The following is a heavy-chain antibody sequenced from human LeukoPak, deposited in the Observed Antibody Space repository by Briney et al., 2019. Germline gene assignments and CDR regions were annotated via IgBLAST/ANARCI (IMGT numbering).Heavy chain of an antibody. J-gene: IGHJ5*02. D-gene: IGHD2-2*01. CDR2: IIPIFGTA. CDR1: GGTFSSYA. Sequence: ASXXVSCKASGGTFSSYAISWVRQAPGQGLEWMGRIIPIFGTANYAQKFQGRVTITTDESTSTAYMELSSLRSEDTAVYYCARDGGYCSSTSCYGGSAPNNWFDPWGQGTLVTVSS. CDR3: ARDGGYCSSTSCYGGSAPNNWFDP. V-gene: IGHV1-69*05.